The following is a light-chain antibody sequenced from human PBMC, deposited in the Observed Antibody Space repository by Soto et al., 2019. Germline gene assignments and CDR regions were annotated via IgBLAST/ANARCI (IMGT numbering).Light chain of an antibody. J-gene: IGKJ4*01. CDR3: LQDDSMPLT. V-gene: IGKV1-6*01. CDR1: QGIRND. Sequence: AIQMTQSPSSLSVSIGDRVTITCGASQGIRNDLSWYQQKQGKAPKLLMYATSRLQSGVPSRFSGSGYGTDFNLTISSLQTEDFATYYCLQDDSMPLTFGGGTKVDIK. CDR2: ATS.